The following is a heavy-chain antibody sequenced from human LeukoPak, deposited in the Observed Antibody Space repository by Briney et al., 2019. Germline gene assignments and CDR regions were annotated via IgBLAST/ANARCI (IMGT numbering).Heavy chain of an antibody. J-gene: IGHJ5*01. Sequence: PGGSLRLSCAASGFTFDTYGMSWVRQAPGKGLEWVSSISGSGNRMYYKDSVKGRFTISRDNSKNTLLLQMNSLRAEDSAVYYCAKGGHPAVVTTRFDSWGQGTLVTVSS. CDR2: ISGSGNRM. CDR3: AKGGHPAVVTTRFDS. V-gene: IGHV3-23*01. D-gene: IGHD2-21*02. CDR1: GFTFDTYG.